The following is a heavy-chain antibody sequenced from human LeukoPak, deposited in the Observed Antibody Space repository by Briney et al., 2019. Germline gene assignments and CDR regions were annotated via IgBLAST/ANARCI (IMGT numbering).Heavy chain of an antibody. CDR1: GFTFSSYW. CDR3: ARVWQDYSGVDY. D-gene: IGHD2-21*01. V-gene: IGHV3-74*01. Sequence: GGSLRLSCAASGFTFSSYWMHWVRQAPGKGLLWVSRINSDGSSTSYADSVKGRFTISRDNAKNTLYLQMNSLRAEDTAVYYCARVWQDYSGVDYWGQGTLVTVSS. CDR2: INSDGSST. J-gene: IGHJ4*02.